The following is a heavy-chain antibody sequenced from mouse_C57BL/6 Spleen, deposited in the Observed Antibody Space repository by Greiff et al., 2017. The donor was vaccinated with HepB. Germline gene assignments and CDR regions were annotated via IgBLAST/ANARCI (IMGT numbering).Heavy chain of an antibody. CDR1: GYTFTDYN. CDR2: INPNNGGT. CDR3: ARRHYYGNAMDY. D-gene: IGHD1-1*01. V-gene: IGHV1-18*01. Sequence: VQLQQSGPELVKPGASVKIPCKASGYTFTDYNIDWVKQSHGKSLEWIGDINPNNGGTIYNQKFKGKATLTVDKSSSTAYMELRSLTSEDTAVYYCARRHYYGNAMDYWGQGTSVTVSS. J-gene: IGHJ4*01.